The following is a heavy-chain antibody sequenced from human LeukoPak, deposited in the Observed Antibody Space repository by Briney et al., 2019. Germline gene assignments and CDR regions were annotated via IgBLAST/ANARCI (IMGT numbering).Heavy chain of an antibody. CDR2: IYTSGST. V-gene: IGHV4-4*07. CDR1: GGSISSYY. D-gene: IGHD5-18*01. Sequence: SETLSLTCTVSGGSISSYYWSWIRQPAGKGLEWVGRIYTSGSTNYNPSLKSRVTISVDTSKNQFSLKLSSVTAADTAVYYCAREVWIQLWLGWFDPWGQGTLVTVSS. CDR3: AREVWIQLWLGWFDP. J-gene: IGHJ5*02.